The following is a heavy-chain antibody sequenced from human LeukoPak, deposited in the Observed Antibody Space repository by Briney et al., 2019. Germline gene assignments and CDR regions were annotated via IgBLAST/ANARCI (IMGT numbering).Heavy chain of an antibody. CDR2: ISYDGSNK. Sequence: PGGSLRLSCAASGFTFSSYAMHWVRQAPGKGLEWVAVISYDGSNKYYADSVKGRFTISRDNSKNTLYLQMNSLRAEDTAVYYCARGNPDDYEVYFDYWGQGTLVTVSS. V-gene: IGHV3-30*14. CDR3: ARGNPDDYEVYFDY. D-gene: IGHD4-17*01. CDR1: GFTFSSYA. J-gene: IGHJ4*02.